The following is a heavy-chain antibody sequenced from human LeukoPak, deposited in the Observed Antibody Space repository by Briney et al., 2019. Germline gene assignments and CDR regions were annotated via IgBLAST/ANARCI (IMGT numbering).Heavy chain of an antibody. CDR2: INPNSGGT. CDR1: GYTFTGYY. D-gene: IGHD2-8*01. V-gene: IGHV1-2*02. Sequence: ASVKVSCKASGYTFTGYYMHWVRQAPGQGLEWMGWINPNSGGTNYAQKFQGRVTMTRDTSISTAYMELSRLRSDDTAVYYWAXXXXXXXXXSVWXXXXXTNGXXAFDIWGQGTMVTVSS. J-gene: IGHJ3*02. CDR3: AXXXXXXXXXSVWXXXXXTNGXXAFDI.